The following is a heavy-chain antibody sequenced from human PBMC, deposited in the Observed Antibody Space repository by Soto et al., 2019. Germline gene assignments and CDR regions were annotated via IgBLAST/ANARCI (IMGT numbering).Heavy chain of an antibody. CDR1: GFTFSNAG. CDR3: TTDVIWFLEFQPASGQ. V-gene: IGHV3-15*07. J-gene: IGHJ4*02. CDR2: IKSKTNGGTT. Sequence: EVQLVESGGGLVQPGGCLRLSCATSGFTFSNAGMNWVRQAPGKGLECVVRIKSKTNGGTTDYAAPGKDRCTISRDYSKTTLYLKMNSRKSKATAAYNCTTDVIWFLEFQPASGQWGQGTLVTVSS. D-gene: IGHD3-10*01.